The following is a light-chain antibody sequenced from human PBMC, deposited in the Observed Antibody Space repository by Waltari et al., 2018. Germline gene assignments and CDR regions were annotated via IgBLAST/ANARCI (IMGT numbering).Light chain of an antibody. CDR3: QHYYSPPWT. V-gene: IGKV4-1*01. J-gene: IGKJ1*01. Sequence: SQSVLYSSNNKNYLAWYQQRPGQPPKLLIYWASTRESGVPDRFSGSVSGTDFTLTISSLQAEDVAVYYCQHYYSPPWTFGQGTKVEIK. CDR2: WAS. CDR1: QSVLYSSNNKNY.